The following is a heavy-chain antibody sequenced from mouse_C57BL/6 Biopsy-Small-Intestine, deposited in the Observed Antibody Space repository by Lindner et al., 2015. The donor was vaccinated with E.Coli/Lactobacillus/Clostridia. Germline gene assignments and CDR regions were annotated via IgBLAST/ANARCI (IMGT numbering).Heavy chain of an antibody. CDR3: VRVPSIGWSSDY. CDR1: GYTFSNYG. CDR2: VSGYNGNT. D-gene: IGHD3-3*01. Sequence: SVKVSCKASGYTFSNYGFSWVRQAPGQGPEWMGWVSGYNGNTNYAQKFWGRVTMTTDTSTSTAYMELRRLRPDDTAVYYCVRVPSIGWSSDYWGQGTLVTVSS. V-gene: IGHV1-79*01. J-gene: IGHJ4*01.